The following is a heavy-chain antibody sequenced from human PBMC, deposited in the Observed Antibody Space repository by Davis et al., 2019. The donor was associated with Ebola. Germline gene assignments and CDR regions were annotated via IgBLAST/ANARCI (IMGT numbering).Heavy chain of an antibody. Sequence: GESLKISCAASGFTFSSYAMSWVRQAPGKGLEWVSAISGSGGSTYYADSVKGRFTISRDNSKNTLYLQMNSLRAEDTAVYYCAKDHQITFGEKNLFYWGQGTLVTVSS. CDR3: AKDHQITFGEKNLFY. D-gene: IGHD3-16*01. CDR2: ISGSGGST. J-gene: IGHJ4*02. V-gene: IGHV3-23*01. CDR1: GFTFSSYA.